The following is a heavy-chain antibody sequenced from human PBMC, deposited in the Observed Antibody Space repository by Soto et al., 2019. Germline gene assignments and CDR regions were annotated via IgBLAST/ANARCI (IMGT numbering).Heavy chain of an antibody. CDR3: ARGIFASGTANDF. V-gene: IGHV3-74*01. J-gene: IGHJ4*02. CDR2: INGDGSGT. D-gene: IGHD3-10*01. CDR1: GFTFSGSW. Sequence: EVQLVESGGGLVQPGGSLRLSCAASGFTFSGSWMHWVRQAPGKGLVWVSRINGDGSGTSYADFVKGRFTISRDDAKNTLFLQMNGLRAEDTAVYSCARGIFASGTANDFWGQGTLVTVSS.